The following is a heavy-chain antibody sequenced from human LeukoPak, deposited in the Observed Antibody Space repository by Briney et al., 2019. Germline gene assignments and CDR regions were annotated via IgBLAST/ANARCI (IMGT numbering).Heavy chain of an antibody. CDR2: INPNSGAS. D-gene: IGHD4-17*01. J-gene: IGHJ3*01. Sequence: ASVKVSCKASGYTFTDYYIHLVRQAPGQGLEWMGWINPNSGASNYAQKFQGRVTMTRDTSISTAYMELSSLRSDDTAVYYCAREAFTTVTTATDAFDFWGQGTMVTVSS. CDR1: GYTFTDYY. CDR3: AREAFTTVTTATDAFDF. V-gene: IGHV1-2*02.